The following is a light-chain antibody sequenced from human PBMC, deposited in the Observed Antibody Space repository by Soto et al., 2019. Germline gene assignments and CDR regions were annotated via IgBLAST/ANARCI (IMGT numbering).Light chain of an antibody. CDR1: SSDIGGYNY. J-gene: IGLJ2*01. CDR2: EVS. V-gene: IGLV2-14*01. Sequence: QSALTQPASVSGSPGQSITISCTGTSSDIGGYNYVSWYQQHPGKAPKVMIYEVSKRPSGVSNRFSGSKSGNTASLTISGLQAEDEAAYFCASFTSPSTVIFGGGTKLTVL. CDR3: ASFTSPSTVI.